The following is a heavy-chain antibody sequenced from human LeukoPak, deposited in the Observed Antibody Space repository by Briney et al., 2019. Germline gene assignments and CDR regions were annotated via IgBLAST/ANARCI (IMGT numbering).Heavy chain of an antibody. CDR1: GFTFSSYT. V-gene: IGHV3-48*01. Sequence: GGSLRLSCAASGFTFSSYTMSWVRQPPGKGLEWVSNIGTSSTTIYHADSVKGRFTISRDNSKNTLYLQMNSLRAEDTAVYYCAKDPPAFDYWGQGTLVTVSS. CDR2: IGTSSTTI. J-gene: IGHJ4*02. CDR3: AKDPPAFDY.